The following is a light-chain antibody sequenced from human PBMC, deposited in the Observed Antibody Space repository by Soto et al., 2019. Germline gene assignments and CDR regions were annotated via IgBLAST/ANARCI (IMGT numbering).Light chain of an antibody. Sequence: QSVLTQPPSVSGAPGQRDTISCSGSSSNIGAPFDVHWYQQVPGSAPKIVIYGNDNRPSGVPGRFSGSKSGTSASLAITGLQAEDEADYFCQSYDNSLSAWVFGGGTKLTVL. V-gene: IGLV1-40*01. CDR1: SSNIGAPFD. CDR3: QSYDNSLSAWV. J-gene: IGLJ3*02. CDR2: GND.